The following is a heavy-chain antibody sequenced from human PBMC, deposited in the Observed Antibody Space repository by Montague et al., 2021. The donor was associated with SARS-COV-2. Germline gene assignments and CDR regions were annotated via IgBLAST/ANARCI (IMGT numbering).Heavy chain of an antibody. V-gene: IGHV4-61*02. J-gene: IGHJ4*02. CDR1: GGSISSGSYY. Sequence: TLSLTCTVSGGSISSGSYYWSWIRQPAGKGLEWIGRIYTSGTTDYNFSLKSRVTISVDTSKNQFSLKLTSVTAADTAVYYCARGHIGSWARFDNWGQGSLVTVSS. CDR3: ARGHIGSWARFDN. D-gene: IGHD2-21*01. CDR2: IYTSGTT.